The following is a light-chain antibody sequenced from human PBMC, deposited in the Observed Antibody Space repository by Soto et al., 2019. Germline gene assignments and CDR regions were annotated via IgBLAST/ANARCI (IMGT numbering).Light chain of an antibody. Sequence: EIVLTQSPGTLSLSPGERATLSCRASQSVSSSYLAWYQQKPGQAPTLLIYGASSRATSIPDRFRGSGSGKDFTLTISRLEPEDLAVYYCQQYGSSPPYTFGQWTKLEIK. V-gene: IGKV3-20*01. CDR3: QQYGSSPPYT. CDR1: QSVSSSY. CDR2: GAS. J-gene: IGKJ2*01.